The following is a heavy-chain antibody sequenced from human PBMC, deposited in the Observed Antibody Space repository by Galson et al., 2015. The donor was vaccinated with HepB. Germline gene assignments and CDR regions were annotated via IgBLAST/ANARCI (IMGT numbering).Heavy chain of an antibody. CDR1: GYSFTTNG. CDR3: ARDHRWYFDY. V-gene: IGHV1-18*04. CDR2: ISANSGKT. D-gene: IGHD2-15*01. Sequence: SVKVSCKASGYSFTTNGISWVRQAPGQGLEWMGWISANSGKTNYAQKYQNRFTLTRDTATSTVHMELRSLRSDDTAVYYCARDHRWYFDYWGQGSLVTVSS. J-gene: IGHJ4*02.